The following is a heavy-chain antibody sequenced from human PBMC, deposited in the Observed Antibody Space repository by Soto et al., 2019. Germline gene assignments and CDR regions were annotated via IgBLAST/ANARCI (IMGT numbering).Heavy chain of an antibody. V-gene: IGHV3-23*04. CDR2: ISGSGGST. J-gene: IGHJ6*02. D-gene: IGHD3-22*01. CDR1: GFTFSSYA. Sequence: EVQLVESGGGLVKPGGSLRLSCAASGFTFSSYAMTWVRQAPGKGLEWVSGISGSGGSTYYADSVKGRFTISRDNSKNTMYLQMNSLRAEDTAVYYCAKGVRSYYYYGMDVWAKGPRLPSP. CDR3: AKGVRSYYYYGMDV.